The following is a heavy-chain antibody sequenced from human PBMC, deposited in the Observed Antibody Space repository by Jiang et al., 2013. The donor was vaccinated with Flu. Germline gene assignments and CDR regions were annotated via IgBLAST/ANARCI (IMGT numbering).Heavy chain of an antibody. CDR1: GGSISSSSYY. CDR3: ARRVVPAAIEDAFDI. V-gene: IGHV4-39*01. J-gene: IGHJ3*02. CDR2: IYYSGST. Sequence: GPGLVKPSETLSLTCTVSGGSISSSSYYWGWIRQPPGKGLEWIGSIYYSGSTYYNPSLKSRVTISVDTSKNQFSLKLSSVTAADTAVYYCARRVVPAAIEDAFDIWGQGTMVTVSS. D-gene: IGHD2-2*02.